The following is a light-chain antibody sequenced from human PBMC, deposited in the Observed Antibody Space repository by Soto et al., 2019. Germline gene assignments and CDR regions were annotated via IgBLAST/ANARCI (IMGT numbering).Light chain of an antibody. V-gene: IGKV1-16*01. CDR1: QGIYAS. Sequence: EIQLTQSPSSLSASVGDRVTITCRASQGIYASLAWFQQQPGKAPKPLIYATSTLQSGVSSRFSGSGSGRDFTLTISSLQPDDSATYYCQQYSVYPTIFGQGTRLEIK. CDR2: ATS. CDR3: QQYSVYPTI. J-gene: IGKJ5*01.